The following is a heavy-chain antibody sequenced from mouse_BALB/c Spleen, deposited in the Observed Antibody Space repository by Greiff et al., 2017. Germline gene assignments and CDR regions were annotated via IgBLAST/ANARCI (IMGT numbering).Heavy chain of an antibody. J-gene: IGHJ2*01. CDR2: INSNGGST. CDR1: GFTFSSYG. Sequence: EVKLVESGGGLVQPGGSLKLSCAASGFTFSSYGMSWVRQTPDKRLELVATINSNGGSTYYPDSVKGRFTISRDNAKNTLYLQMSSLKSEDTAMYYCARDLHYYGSFDDWGQGTTLTVSS. CDR3: ARDLHYYGSFDD. D-gene: IGHD1-2*01. V-gene: IGHV5-6-3*01.